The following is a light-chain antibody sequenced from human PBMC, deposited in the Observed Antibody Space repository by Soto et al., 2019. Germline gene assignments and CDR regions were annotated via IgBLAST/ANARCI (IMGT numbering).Light chain of an antibody. V-gene: IGKV1-39*01. CDR3: QQYNNWPPYT. Sequence: DIQMTQSPSSLSASVEDRVIITCRASQSISNHLNWYQQKPGKAPKLLIFAASSLQSGVPSRFSGSRSGPDFTLTISSLQSEDFAVYYCQQYNNWPPYTFGQGTK. J-gene: IGKJ2*01. CDR2: AAS. CDR1: QSISNH.